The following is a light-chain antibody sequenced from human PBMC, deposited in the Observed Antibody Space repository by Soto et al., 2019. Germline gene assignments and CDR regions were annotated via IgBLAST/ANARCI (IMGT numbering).Light chain of an antibody. CDR3: CSYAATYVYV. CDR1: SSDVGGYDF. V-gene: IGLV2-11*01. Sequence: QSALTQPRSVSGSPGQSATVSCTGTSSDVGGYDFVSWYQQHPGKAPKLMIYDVTKRPSGVPDRFSGSKSGNTASLTISGLQAEDEAVYFCCSYAATYVYVFGTGTKVTVL. J-gene: IGLJ1*01. CDR2: DVT.